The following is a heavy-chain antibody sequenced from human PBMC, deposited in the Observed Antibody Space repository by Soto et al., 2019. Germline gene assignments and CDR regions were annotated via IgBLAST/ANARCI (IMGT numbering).Heavy chain of an antibody. J-gene: IGHJ4*02. Sequence: QEGLVESGGGVVQPGRSLRLSCTTSGFTFASFGFHWVRPTPGKGLEWVAMIWHDGNNKYYGDSVKGRFVVSRDDSKNTVDLQMNSRRVEDSAVYYCARAELLHFGESCGRDDWGQGTQVTVAS. V-gene: IGHV3-33*01. CDR2: IWHDGNNK. CDR3: ARAELLHFGESCGRDD. D-gene: IGHD3-10*01. CDR1: GFTFASFG.